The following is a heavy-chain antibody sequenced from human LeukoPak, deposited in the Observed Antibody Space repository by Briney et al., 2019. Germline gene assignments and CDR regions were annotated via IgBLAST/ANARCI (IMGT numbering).Heavy chain of an antibody. V-gene: IGHV4-39*02. CDR1: GGSISSSSYY. J-gene: IGHJ4*02. CDR2: IYYSGST. CDR3: ARDGTIFGVVPIDY. D-gene: IGHD3-3*01. Sequence: PSETLSLTCTVSGGSISSSSYYWGWIRQPPGKGLEWIGSIYYSGSTYYNPSLKSRVTISVDTSKNQFSLKLSSVTAADTAVYYCARDGTIFGVVPIDYWGQGTLVTVSS.